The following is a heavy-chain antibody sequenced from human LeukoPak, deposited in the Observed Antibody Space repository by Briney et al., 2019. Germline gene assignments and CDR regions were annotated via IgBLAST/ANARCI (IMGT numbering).Heavy chain of an antibody. CDR3: ARALPLGRFGELVVY. J-gene: IGHJ4*02. V-gene: IGHV1-3*01. Sequence: GASVKVSCKASGYTFTSYAMHWARQAPGQRLEWMGWINAGNGNTKYSQKFQGRVTITRDTSASTAYMELSSLRSEDTAVYYCARALPLGRFGELVVYWGQGTLVTVSS. D-gene: IGHD3-10*01. CDR2: INAGNGNT. CDR1: GYTFTSYA.